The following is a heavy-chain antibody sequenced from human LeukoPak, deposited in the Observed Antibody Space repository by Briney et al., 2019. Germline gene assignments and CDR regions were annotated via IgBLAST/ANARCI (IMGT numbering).Heavy chain of an antibody. Sequence: GGSRRLSCAASGFTFNTYTMNWVRQAPGKGLEWVGRIKSKTDGGTTDYAAPVKGRFTISRDDSKNTLYLQMNSLKTEDTAVYYCTTVGYCSSTSCYFYAFDIWGQGTMVTVSS. CDR2: IKSKTDGGTT. CDR1: GFTFNTYT. J-gene: IGHJ3*02. CDR3: TTVGYCSSTSCYFYAFDI. V-gene: IGHV3-15*01. D-gene: IGHD2-2*01.